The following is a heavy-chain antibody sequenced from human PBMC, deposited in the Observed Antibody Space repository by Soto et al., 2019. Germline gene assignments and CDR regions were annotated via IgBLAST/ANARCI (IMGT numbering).Heavy chain of an antibody. CDR2: ISYDGSNT. CDR3: ARARRIGGNPEYFYYYGMDV. J-gene: IGHJ6*02. D-gene: IGHD1-1*01. CDR1: GFTFSSYA. V-gene: IGHV3-30-3*01. Sequence: QVQLVESGGGVVQPGRSLRLSCAASGFTFSSYAMHWVRQAPGKGLEWVSVISYDGSNTYYADSVKGRLTISRDNSKNTLYLQMNSLRAEDTAVYYCARARRIGGNPEYFYYYGMDVWGQGTRVTVSS.